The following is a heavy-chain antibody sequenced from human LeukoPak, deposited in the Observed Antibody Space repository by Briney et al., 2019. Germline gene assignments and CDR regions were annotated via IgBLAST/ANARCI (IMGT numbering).Heavy chain of an antibody. J-gene: IGHJ5*02. V-gene: IGHV4-39*07. CDR1: GGSISSSNYY. CDR3: VRRALYGSGSSP. D-gene: IGHD3-10*01. Sequence: PSETLSLTCTVSGGSISSSNYYWGWIRQPPGKGLEWIGEIYHSGSTNYNPSLKSRVTISVDKSKNQFSLKLSSVTAADTAVYYCVRRALYGSGSSPWGQGTLVTVSS. CDR2: IYHSGST.